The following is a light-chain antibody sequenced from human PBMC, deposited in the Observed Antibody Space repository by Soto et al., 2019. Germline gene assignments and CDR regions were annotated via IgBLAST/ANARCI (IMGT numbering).Light chain of an antibody. V-gene: IGLV2-14*03. CDR3: SSYTSSSTLVL. CDR2: DDS. CDR1: SSDVGGYNF. J-gene: IGLJ2*01. Sequence: QSALTQPASVSGSPGQSITISCTGTSSDVGGYNFVSWYQQHPGKAPKLMIYDDSNRPSGVSIRFSGSKSGYTAALTIAGLQAEDEADYDCSSYTSSSTLVLFGGGTKLTVL.